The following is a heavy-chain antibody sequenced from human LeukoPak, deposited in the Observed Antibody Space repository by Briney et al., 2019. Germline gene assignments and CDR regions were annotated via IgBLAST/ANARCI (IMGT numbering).Heavy chain of an antibody. Sequence: GGSLRLSCAASGFTFSSYSMNWVRQAPGKGLEWVSYISSGSSTIYYADSVKGRFTISRDNAKNSLYLQMNSLRAEDTAVYYCARASNEDYWGQGTQVTVSS. CDR1: GFTFSSYS. CDR2: ISSGSSTI. D-gene: IGHD4-11*01. V-gene: IGHV3-48*01. CDR3: ARASNEDY. J-gene: IGHJ4*02.